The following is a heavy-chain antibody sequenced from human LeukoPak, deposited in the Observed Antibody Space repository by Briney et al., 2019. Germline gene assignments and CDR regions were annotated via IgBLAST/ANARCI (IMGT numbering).Heavy chain of an antibody. J-gene: IGHJ4*02. CDR2: IWYDGSNK. V-gene: IGHV3-33*01. CDR3: ARDNSGSQLFY. Sequence: PGGSLRLSCAASGFTFSSYGMHWVRQAPGKGLEWVAVIWYDGSNKYYADSVKGRFTISRDNSKNTLYLQVNSLRAEDTAVYYCARDNSGSQLFYWGQGTLVTVSS. CDR1: GFTFSSYG. D-gene: IGHD1-26*01.